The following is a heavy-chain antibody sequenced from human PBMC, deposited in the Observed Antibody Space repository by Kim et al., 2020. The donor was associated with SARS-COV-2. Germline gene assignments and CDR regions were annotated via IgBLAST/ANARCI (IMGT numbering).Heavy chain of an antibody. Sequence: GGSLRLSCAASGFTFSSYGMHWVRQAPGKGLEWVAVISYDGSNKYYADSVKGRFTISRDNSKNTLYLQMNSLRAEDTAVYYCAKDVKYYDFWSGDTHQQQLYDDYYGMDVWGQGTTVNVSS. J-gene: IGHJ6*02. CDR1: GFTFSSYG. CDR3: AKDVKYYDFWSGDTHQQQLYDDYYGMDV. D-gene: IGHD3-3*01. V-gene: IGHV3-30*18. CDR2: ISYDGSNK.